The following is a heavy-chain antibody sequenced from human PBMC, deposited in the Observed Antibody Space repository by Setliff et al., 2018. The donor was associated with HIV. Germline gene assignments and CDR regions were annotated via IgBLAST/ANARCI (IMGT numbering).Heavy chain of an antibody. CDR1: GYNFENYA. D-gene: IGHD4-17*01. CDR3: ARALYGDYGGDLNWLDP. CDR2: INTNSGSP. Sequence: KVSCKTSGYNFENYAINWVRQAPGQGLEWMGWINTNSGSPTYAQAFTGRFLFSVDTVVATAYLQINNLKTEDTAVYYCARALYGDYGGDLNWLDPWGQGTRVTVSS. J-gene: IGHJ5*01. V-gene: IGHV7-4-1*02.